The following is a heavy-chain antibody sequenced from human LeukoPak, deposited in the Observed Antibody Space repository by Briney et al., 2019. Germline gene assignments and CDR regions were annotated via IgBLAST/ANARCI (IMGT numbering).Heavy chain of an antibody. CDR1: GASISSDF. Sequence: SETLSLTCTVSGASISSDFWTWIRQPAGRGLELIWRIYSSDTNYNPSLRSRVTMSIDTSKNHFSLTLNSVTAADTAVYYCARGLAVPGAGGYNWSDPWGPGILVTVSS. CDR3: ARGLAVPGAGGYNWSDP. CDR2: IYSSDT. D-gene: IGHD6-19*01. J-gene: IGHJ5*02. V-gene: IGHV4-4*07.